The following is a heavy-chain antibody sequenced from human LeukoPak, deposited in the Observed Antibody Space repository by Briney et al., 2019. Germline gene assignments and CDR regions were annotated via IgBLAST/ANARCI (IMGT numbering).Heavy chain of an antibody. CDR2: ISYDGSNK. CDR1: GFTFSSYA. J-gene: IGHJ3*02. D-gene: IGHD6-13*01. Sequence: GRSLRLSCVASGFTFSSYAMHWVRQAPGKGLEWVAVISYDGSNKYYADSVKGRFTISRDNSKNTLYLQMNSLRAEDTAVYHCARSKPWGYSSSWNGAFDIWGQGTMVTVSS. CDR3: ARSKPWGYSSSWNGAFDI. V-gene: IGHV3-30*04.